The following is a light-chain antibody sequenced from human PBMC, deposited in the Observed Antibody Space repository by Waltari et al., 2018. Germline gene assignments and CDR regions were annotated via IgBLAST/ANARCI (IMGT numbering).Light chain of an antibody. Sequence: DIQMTQSPSTLSASVGYRVTITCRSSQTIGRWLAWYQQKPGKAPRLLIYDASTLETGVPLRFSGSTSGTEFTLTISSLQPADFATYYCQQYNTYTFGQGTKLEIK. CDR3: QQYNTYT. V-gene: IGKV1-5*01. CDR2: DAS. J-gene: IGKJ2*01. CDR1: QTIGRW.